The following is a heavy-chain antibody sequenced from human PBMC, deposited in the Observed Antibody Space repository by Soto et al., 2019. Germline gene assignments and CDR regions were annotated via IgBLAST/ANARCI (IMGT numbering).Heavy chain of an antibody. CDR1: GFTFSSYG. V-gene: IGHV3-33*01. CDR2: IWYDGSNK. Sequence: QVQLVESGGGVVQPGRSLRLSCAASGFTFSSYGMHWVRQAPGKGLEWVAVIWYDGSNKYYAYSVKGRFTISRDNSKNTLYLQMNSLRAEDTAVYYCARDTDCSSTSGARGRFDPWGQGTLVTVSS. J-gene: IGHJ5*02. D-gene: IGHD2-2*01. CDR3: ARDTDCSSTSGARGRFDP.